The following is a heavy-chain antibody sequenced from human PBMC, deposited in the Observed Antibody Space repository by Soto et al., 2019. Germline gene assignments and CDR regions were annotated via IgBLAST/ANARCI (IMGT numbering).Heavy chain of an antibody. CDR2: IIPIFGTA. CDR3: ARSPSPCGGDCYAYFDY. D-gene: IGHD2-21*02. V-gene: IGHV1-69*13. J-gene: IGHJ4*02. CDR1: GGTFSSYA. Sequence: SVKVSCKASGGTFSSYAISWVRQAPGQGLEWMGGIIPIFGTANYAQKFQGRVTITADESTSTAYMELSSLRSEDTAVYYCARSPSPCGGDCYAYFDYWGQGTLVTVSS.